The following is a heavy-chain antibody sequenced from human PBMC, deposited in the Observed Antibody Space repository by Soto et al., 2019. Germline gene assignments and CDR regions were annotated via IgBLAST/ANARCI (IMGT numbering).Heavy chain of an antibody. CDR3: AKDRPSSGWYYYYYGMDV. Sequence: GGSLRLSCAASGFTFSSYAMSWVRQAPGKGLEWVSAISGSGGSTYYADSVKGRFTISRDDSKNTLYLQMNSLRAEDTAVYYCAKDRPSSGWYYYYYGMDVWGQGTTVTVSS. CDR2: ISGSGGST. D-gene: IGHD6-19*01. V-gene: IGHV3-23*01. J-gene: IGHJ6*02. CDR1: GFTFSSYA.